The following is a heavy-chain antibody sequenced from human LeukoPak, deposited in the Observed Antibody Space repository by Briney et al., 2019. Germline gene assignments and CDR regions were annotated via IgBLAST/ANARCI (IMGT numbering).Heavy chain of an antibody. CDR2: IYYSGST. CDR3: ARHSSGWSKYYYYYGMDV. J-gene: IGHJ6*02. Sequence: SGTLSLTCTVSGGSISSYYWSWIRQPPGKGLEWIGYIYYSGSTNYNPSLKSRVTISVDTSKNQFSLKLSSVTAADTAVYYCARHSSGWSKYYYYYGMDVWGQGTTVTVSS. CDR1: GGSISSYY. V-gene: IGHV4-59*08. D-gene: IGHD6-19*01.